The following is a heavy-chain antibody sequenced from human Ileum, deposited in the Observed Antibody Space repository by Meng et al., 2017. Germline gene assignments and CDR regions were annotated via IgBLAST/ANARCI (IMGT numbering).Heavy chain of an antibody. CDR1: GGSIGSAAYY. J-gene: IGHJ4*02. D-gene: IGHD2-2*01. CDR2: IHYTGST. CDR3: ARGVSAAGLFDN. V-gene: IGHV4-31*03. Sequence: QVQLQESGPGLVKVSQTPSPTRTLSGGSIGSAAYYWTWIRQHPAKGLEWIGYIHYTGSTSYNPSLESRTSTSIDTSNNQFSLKVTSVTAADTAVYYCARGVSAAGLFDNWGPGTLVTVSS.